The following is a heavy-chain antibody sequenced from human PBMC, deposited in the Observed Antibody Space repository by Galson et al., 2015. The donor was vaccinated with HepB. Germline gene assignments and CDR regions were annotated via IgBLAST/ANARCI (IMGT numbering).Heavy chain of an antibody. CDR2: ISAYNGNT. D-gene: IGHD6-19*01. CDR3: ARGGYSSGWPQNLDY. J-gene: IGHJ4*02. Sequence: SVKVSCKASGYTFTSYGISWVRQAPGQGLEWMGWISAYNGNTNYAQKFQGRVTMTTDTSTSTAYMELRSLRSDDTAVYYCARGGYSSGWPQNLDYWGQGTLVTVSS. CDR1: GYTFTSYG. V-gene: IGHV1-18*01.